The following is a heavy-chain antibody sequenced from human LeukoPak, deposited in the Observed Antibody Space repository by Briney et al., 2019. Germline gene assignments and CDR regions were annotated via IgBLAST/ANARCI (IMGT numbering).Heavy chain of an antibody. CDR1: GYTFTGYY. J-gene: IGHJ6*03. D-gene: IGHD6-13*01. V-gene: IGHV7-4-1*02. CDR2: INTNTGNP. Sequence: GASVKVSCKASGYTFTGYYMHWVRQAPGQGLEWMGWINTNTGNPRYAQGFTGRSVFSLDTSVSTAYLQISSLKAEDTAVYYCARVGYPVYYYYMDVWGKGTTVTVSS. CDR3: ARVGYPVYYYYMDV.